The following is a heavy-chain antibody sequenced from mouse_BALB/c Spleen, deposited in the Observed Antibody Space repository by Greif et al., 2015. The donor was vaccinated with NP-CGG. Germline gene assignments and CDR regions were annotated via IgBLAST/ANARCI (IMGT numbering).Heavy chain of an antibody. D-gene: IGHD2-1*01. V-gene: IGHV14-1*02. CDR1: GFNIKDYY. CDR2: IDPENGNT. CDR3: ARDYGNYYYYAMDY. Sequence: EVQLVESGAELVRPGALVKLSRKASGFNIKDYYMHWVKQRPEQGLEWIGWIDPENGNTIYDPKFQGKASITADTSSNTAYLQLSSLTSEDTAVYYCARDYGNYYYYAMDYWGQGTSVTVSS. J-gene: IGHJ4*01.